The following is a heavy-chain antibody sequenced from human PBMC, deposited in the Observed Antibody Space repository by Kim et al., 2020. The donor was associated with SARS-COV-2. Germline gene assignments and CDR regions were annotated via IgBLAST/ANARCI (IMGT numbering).Heavy chain of an antibody. V-gene: IGHV3-30*04. CDR3: ARDRDDSSGYYYGPFDF. Sequence: GGSLRLSCAASGFNFTNYAMHWVRQAPGKGLEWVALISSDESKKYFADSVKGRFTISRDKSKNTLYLRMNSLRAEDTAVYYCARDRDDSSGYYYGPFDFCGPGDLCSVSS. CDR2: ISSDESKK. CDR1: GFNFTNYA. D-gene: IGHD3-22*01. J-gene: IGHJ4*02.